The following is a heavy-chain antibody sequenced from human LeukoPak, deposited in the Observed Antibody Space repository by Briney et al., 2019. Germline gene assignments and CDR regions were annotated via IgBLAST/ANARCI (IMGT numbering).Heavy chain of an antibody. D-gene: IGHD5-18*01. CDR1: GFTFSISA. CDR3: AQGHSHTAMYF. V-gene: IGHV3-30*02. CDR2: IRFDGSNT. Sequence: GGSLRLSCAASGFTFSISAMSWVREAPGMGLEWVTFIRFDGSNTYYSDSVKGRFTISRDNSKNTLYLQMNSLRVEDTAVYYCAQGHSHTAMYFWGQGTLLTVSS. J-gene: IGHJ4*02.